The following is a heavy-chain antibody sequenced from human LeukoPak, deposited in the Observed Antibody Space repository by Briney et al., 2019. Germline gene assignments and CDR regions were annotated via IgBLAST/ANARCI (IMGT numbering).Heavy chain of an antibody. J-gene: IGHJ4*02. Sequence: GGSLRLSCAASGLTFSGYAMSWVRQVPGMGLEWVSTIGVSGGSTYYADSVKGRFTISRDNSKNTLYLQMNSLRAEDTAVYYCAKALGGHLFDYWGQGTLVTVSS. CDR1: GLTFSGYA. CDR2: IGVSGGST. CDR3: AKALGGHLFDY. D-gene: IGHD2-15*01. V-gene: IGHV3-23*01.